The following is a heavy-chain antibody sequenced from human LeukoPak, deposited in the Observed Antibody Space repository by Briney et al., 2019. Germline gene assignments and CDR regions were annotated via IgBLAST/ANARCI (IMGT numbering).Heavy chain of an antibody. CDR2: ISGGSSST. CDR3: ALHHGNYYVGRWFDP. Sequence: GGSLRLSCAASGFTFSSYAMSWVRQAPGEGLEWVSGISGGSSSTYYADSVKGRFTISRDNSKSTLYLQMNSLRAEDTAVYYCALHHGNYYVGRWFDPWGQGTLATVSS. V-gene: IGHV3-23*01. D-gene: IGHD3-10*02. CDR1: GFTFSSYA. J-gene: IGHJ5*02.